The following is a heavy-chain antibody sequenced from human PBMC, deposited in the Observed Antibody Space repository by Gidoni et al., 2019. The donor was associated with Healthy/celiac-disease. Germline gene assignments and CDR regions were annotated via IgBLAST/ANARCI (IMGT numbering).Heavy chain of an antibody. D-gene: IGHD6-13*01. J-gene: IGHJ4*02. CDR3: ARSLRGVAAFDY. CDR2: INHSGST. Sequence: QVQLQQWGAGRLKPSETLSLTCAVYGGSFSGYYWSWIRQPPGKGLEWIGEINHSGSTNYNPSLKSRVTISVDTSKNQFSLKLSSVTAADTAVYYCARSLRGVAAFDYWGQGTLVTVSS. CDR1: GGSFSGYY. V-gene: IGHV4-34*01.